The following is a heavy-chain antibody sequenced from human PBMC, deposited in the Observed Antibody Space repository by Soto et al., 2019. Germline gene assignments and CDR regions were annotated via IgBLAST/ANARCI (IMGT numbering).Heavy chain of an antibody. CDR2: IYYSGST. V-gene: IGHV4-59*08. CDR3: ARQGPYGMDV. CDR1: YGSISSYY. J-gene: IGHJ6*02. Sequence: QVQLQESGPGLVKPSETLSLTCTVSYGSISSYYWSWIRQPPGKGLEWIGYIYYSGSTNYNPSLKSRVTISVDTSKNQFSLKLSSVTAADTAVYYCARQGPYGMDVWGQGTTVTASS.